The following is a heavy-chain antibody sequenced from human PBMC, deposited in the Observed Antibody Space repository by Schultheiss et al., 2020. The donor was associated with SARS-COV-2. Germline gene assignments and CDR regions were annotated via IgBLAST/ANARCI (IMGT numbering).Heavy chain of an antibody. J-gene: IGHJ4*02. V-gene: IGHV3-74*03. CDR2: INSDGSRR. CDR1: GFTFRSYW. CDR3: ARAEVYGSGLSDY. D-gene: IGHD3-10*01. Sequence: GESLKISCAASGFTFRSYWMHWVRQAPGKRPLWVSRINSDGSRREVADSVEGRFTMSRDNGKNTVYLQMHSLRAEDTAVYYCARAEVYGSGLSDYWGQGTLVTVSS.